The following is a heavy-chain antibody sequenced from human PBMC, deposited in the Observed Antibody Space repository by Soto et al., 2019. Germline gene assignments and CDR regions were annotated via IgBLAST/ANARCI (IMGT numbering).Heavy chain of an antibody. CDR3: TSGGRDV. CDR1: GLTFSGSA. Sequence: EVQLVQSGGGLVQPGGSLKLSCAAFGLTFSGSAVHWVRQASGKGLEWVGRMRTKANSYATTYAETVKDRFTSSRDDSQNMVYLQMDSLKSEDTAVCLCTSGGRDVWGQGNTVTVSS. J-gene: IGHJ6*02. CDR2: MRTKANSYAT. D-gene: IGHD3-10*01. V-gene: IGHV3-73*02.